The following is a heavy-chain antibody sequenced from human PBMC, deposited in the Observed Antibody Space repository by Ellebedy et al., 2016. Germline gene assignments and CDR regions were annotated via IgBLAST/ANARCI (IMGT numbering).Heavy chain of an antibody. Sequence: GESLKISXAASGFTVRGYGMHWVRQAPGKGLEWVAVISNDGSNKNYVDSVKGRFTISRDNSKNTLYLQMNSLRAEDTAVYHCAKYSSTTNYYYGMDVWGQGTTVTVSS. CDR2: ISNDGSNK. V-gene: IGHV3-30*18. D-gene: IGHD2-2*01. CDR1: GFTVRGYG. CDR3: AKYSSTTNYYYGMDV. J-gene: IGHJ6*02.